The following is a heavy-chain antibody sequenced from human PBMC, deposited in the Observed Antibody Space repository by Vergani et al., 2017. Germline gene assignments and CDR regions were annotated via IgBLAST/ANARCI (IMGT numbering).Heavy chain of an antibody. V-gene: IGHV3-15*07. CDR1: WFSFRNAW. D-gene: IGHD2-21*01. CDR3: TTDPRYCGDGSCYWLRDHHYYGMDV. CDR2: IKSTFDRGTT. J-gene: IGHJ6*02. Sequence: EVQLVESGGGIVKPGGSLRLSCVASWFSFRNAWMNWVRRTPGTGLEWVGRIKSTFDRGTTDYAAAVKGRFTISRDDSKNTLFLQMNGLKTEDIGVYYCTTDPRYCGDGSCYWLRDHHYYGMDVWGQGTTVTVSS.